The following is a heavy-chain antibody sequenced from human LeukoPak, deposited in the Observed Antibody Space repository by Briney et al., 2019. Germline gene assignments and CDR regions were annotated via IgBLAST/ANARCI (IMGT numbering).Heavy chain of an antibody. CDR2: IYYSGST. J-gene: IGHJ4*02. D-gene: IGHD3-22*01. V-gene: IGHV4-59*01. CDR1: GGSISRYY. CDR3: ARGYYDSSGPPLGY. Sequence: SETLSLTCTVSGGSISRYYWSWIRQPPGKGLEWIGYIYYSGSTHYNPSLKSRVTISLDTSNNQFSLKLSSVTAADTAVYCCARGYYDSSGPPLGYWDQGTLVTVSS.